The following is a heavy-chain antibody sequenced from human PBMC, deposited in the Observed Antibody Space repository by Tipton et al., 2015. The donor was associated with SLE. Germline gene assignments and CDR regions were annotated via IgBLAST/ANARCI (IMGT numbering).Heavy chain of an antibody. CDR1: GGSISSYY. V-gene: IGHV4-59*12. Sequence: TLSLTCTVSGGSISSYYWSWVRQPPGKGLEWIGYINHSGSTNYNPSLKSRVTISVDTSKKQFSLKVSSVTAADTAVYYCARAQRLVRWFDPWGQGTLVTVSS. CDR3: ARAQRLVRWFDP. J-gene: IGHJ5*02. D-gene: IGHD6-13*01. CDR2: INHSGST.